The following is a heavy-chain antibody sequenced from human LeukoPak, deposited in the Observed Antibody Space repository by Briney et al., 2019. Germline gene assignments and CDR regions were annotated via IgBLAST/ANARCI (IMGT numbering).Heavy chain of an antibody. CDR1: GFTFGDYA. CDR2: IRSKAYSGTT. J-gene: IGHJ4*02. Sequence: GGSLRLSCTAPGFTFGDYATSWFRQAPGKGLEWVGFIRSKAYSGTTEYAASVKGRFTISRDDSKSIAYLQMNSLKTEDTAVYYCESIMITFGGVIAQDYWGQGTLVTVSS. V-gene: IGHV3-49*03. D-gene: IGHD3-16*02. CDR3: ESIMITFGGVIAQDY.